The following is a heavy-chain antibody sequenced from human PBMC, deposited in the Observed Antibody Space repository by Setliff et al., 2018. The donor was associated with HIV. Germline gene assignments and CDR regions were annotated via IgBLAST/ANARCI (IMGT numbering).Heavy chain of an antibody. V-gene: IGHV3-30*02. CDR1: GFTFSVHG. J-gene: IGHJ3*02. CDR2: INYDESSE. Sequence: PGGSLRLSCAASGFTFSVHGMHWVRQAPGKGLEWVAFINYDESSEYYADSVKGRVSISRDNSKNTVDLHMNSLRTEDTAVYYCAKDGDYRNGDYDALDIWGLGTMVTVTS. D-gene: IGHD4-4*01. CDR3: AKDGDYRNGDYDALDI.